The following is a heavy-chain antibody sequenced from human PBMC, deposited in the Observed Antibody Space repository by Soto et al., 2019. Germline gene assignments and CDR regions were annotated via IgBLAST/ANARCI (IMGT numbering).Heavy chain of an antibody. CDR2: ISYDGSNK. V-gene: IGHV3-30-3*01. D-gene: IGHD6-13*01. J-gene: IGHJ4*02. CDR3: ARDYSSSEPGATPIFDY. CDR1: GFTFSSYA. Sequence: GGSLRLSCAASGFTFSSYAMHWVRQAPGKGLEWVAVISYDGSNKYYADSVKGRFTISRDSSKNTLYLQMNSLRAEDTAVYYCARDYSSSEPGATPIFDYWGQGTLVTVSS.